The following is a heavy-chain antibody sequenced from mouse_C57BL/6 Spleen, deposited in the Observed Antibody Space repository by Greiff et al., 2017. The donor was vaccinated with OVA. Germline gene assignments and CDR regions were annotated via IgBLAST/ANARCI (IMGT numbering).Heavy chain of an antibody. J-gene: IGHJ3*01. D-gene: IGHD2-3*01. V-gene: IGHV1-80*01. CDR2: IYPGDGDT. CDR3: ARYSLYDGYSFAY. Sequence: QVQLKQSGAELVKPGASVKISCKASGYAFSSYWMNWVKQRPGKGLEWIGQIYPGDGDTNYNGKFKGKATLTADKSSSTAYMQLSSLTSEDSAVYFCARYSLYDGYSFAYWGQGTLVTVSA. CDR1: GYAFSSYW.